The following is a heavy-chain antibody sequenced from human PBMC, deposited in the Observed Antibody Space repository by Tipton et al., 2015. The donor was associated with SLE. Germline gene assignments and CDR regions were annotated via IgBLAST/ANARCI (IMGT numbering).Heavy chain of an antibody. CDR3: ARGQRPGYCCRASCPYYYYYMDV. CDR2: IYYSGST. J-gene: IGHJ6*03. CDR1: GGSISSYY. D-gene: IGHD2-2*01. Sequence: TLSLTCTVSGGSISSYYWSWIRQPPGKGLEWIVYIYYSGSTTYNPSPKSRVTISVDASKNQFSLNLSSVTAADTDVYYCARGQRPGYCCRASCPYYYYYMDVWGKGTTFTVSS. V-gene: IGHV4-59*01.